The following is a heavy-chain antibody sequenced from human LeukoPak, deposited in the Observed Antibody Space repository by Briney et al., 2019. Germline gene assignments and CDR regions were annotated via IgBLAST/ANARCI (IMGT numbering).Heavy chain of an antibody. CDR3: ARESSSGDFF. Sequence: GGSLRLSCAASGLTFRAYRMHWVRQGPGKGVVWVSRINEDASRIDYADSVKGRFIISRDNAKNTLYLQMNSLRVEDTGVYYCARESSSGDFFWGQGTLVTVPS. V-gene: IGHV3-74*01. D-gene: IGHD3-22*01. J-gene: IGHJ4*02. CDR1: GLTFRAYR. CDR2: INEDASRI.